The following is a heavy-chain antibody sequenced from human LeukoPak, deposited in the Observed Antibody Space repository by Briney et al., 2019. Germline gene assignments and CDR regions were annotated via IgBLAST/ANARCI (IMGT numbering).Heavy chain of an antibody. CDR2: IYPVDSDT. J-gene: IGHJ6*02. CDR3: ARGSRVHKGMDV. V-gene: IGHV5-51*01. Sequence: GESLKISCKASGYSFTSYWSGWSRQLPAKGLEWRGVIYPVDSDTRYSPSVQGQVTISDDKTISTAHLKWSSLKASATAMYYCARGSRVHKGMDVWGQGTTVTVSS. CDR1: GYSFTSYW. D-gene: IGHD1-1*01.